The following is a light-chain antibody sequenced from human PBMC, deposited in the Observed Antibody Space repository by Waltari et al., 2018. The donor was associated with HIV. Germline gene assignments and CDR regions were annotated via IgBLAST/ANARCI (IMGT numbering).Light chain of an antibody. CDR1: NVGSNS. J-gene: IGLJ1*01. Sequence: SYVLTQPPSESVAPGQTARVPCGGQNVGSNSVHWYQQKAGQPPTLVLYDDTDRPSGIPERFSGSNSGNKATLTISRVEVGDEADYYCHVWDSAGDGHVFGSGTKVTV. CDR2: DDT. CDR3: HVWDSAGDGHV. V-gene: IGLV3-21*02.